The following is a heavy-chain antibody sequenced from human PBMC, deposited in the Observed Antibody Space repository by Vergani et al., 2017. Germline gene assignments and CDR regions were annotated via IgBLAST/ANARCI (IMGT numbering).Heavy chain of an antibody. Sequence: QVQLVQSGAEVKKPGASVKVSCKVSGYTLTELSMHWVRQAPGKGLEWMGGFDPEDGETIYAQKFQGRVTMTEDTSTDTAYRELSSLRAEDTAVYYSAKGKLYYYGSGSYYNIYYYYGMDVWGQGTTVTVSS. V-gene: IGHV1-24*01. CDR2: FDPEDGET. D-gene: IGHD3-10*01. CDR1: GYTLTELS. J-gene: IGHJ6*02. CDR3: AKGKLYYYGSGSYYNIYYYYGMDV.